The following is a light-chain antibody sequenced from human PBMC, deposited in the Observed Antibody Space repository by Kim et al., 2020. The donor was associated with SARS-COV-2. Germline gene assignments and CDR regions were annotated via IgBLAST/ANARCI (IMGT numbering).Light chain of an antibody. CDR2: KAS. Sequence: DIQMTQSPSTLSASVGDRVTITCRASETINSRLAWYQQKPGKAPKLLIYKASNLESGVSSRFSGSGSGTEFTLTISSLQPDDFATYYCQQYNFYYTLGQGTKLEI. CDR3: QQYNFYYT. V-gene: IGKV1-5*03. J-gene: IGKJ2*01. CDR1: ETINSR.